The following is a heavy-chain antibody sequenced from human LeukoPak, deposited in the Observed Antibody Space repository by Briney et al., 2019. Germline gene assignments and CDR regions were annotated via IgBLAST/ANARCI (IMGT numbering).Heavy chain of an antibody. CDR2: IYYSGST. CDR3: AKGGAGYDILTGYRIFDY. J-gene: IGHJ4*02. CDR1: GGSISSYY. V-gene: IGHV4-59*12. Sequence: SETLSLTCTVSGGSISSYYWSWIRQPPGKGLEWIGYIYYSGSTNYNPSLKSRVTISVDTSKKQFSLKLSSVTAADTAVYYCAKGGAGYDILTGYRIFDYWGQGTLVTVSS. D-gene: IGHD3-9*01.